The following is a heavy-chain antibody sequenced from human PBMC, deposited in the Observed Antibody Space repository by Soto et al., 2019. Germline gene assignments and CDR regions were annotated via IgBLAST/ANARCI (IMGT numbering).Heavy chain of an antibody. J-gene: IGHJ5*01. Sequence: ELLSVPGAVVCGPLSNYYWAVFGQPPGKGLEWFGEINDSGSTNYNPSLKSRVTISVDTSKNQCSLKLKSVTAADTALYYCARSQRQQLVGRNWFDCWGQGSLVTVSS. V-gene: IGHV4-34*01. CDR2: INDSGST. D-gene: IGHD6-13*01. CDR3: ARSQRQQLVGRNWFDC. CDR1: CGPLSNYY.